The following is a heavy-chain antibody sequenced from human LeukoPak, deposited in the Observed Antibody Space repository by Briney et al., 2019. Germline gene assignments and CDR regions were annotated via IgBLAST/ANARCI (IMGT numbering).Heavy chain of an antibody. CDR3: ARGLSLRYFDWLLTDPYYFDY. D-gene: IGHD3-9*01. V-gene: IGHV4-34*01. CDR1: GGSISSYY. Sequence: SEILSLTCTVSGGSISSYYWSWIRQPPGKGLEWIGEINHSGSTNYNPSLKSRVTISVDTSKNQFSLKLSSVTAADTAVYYCARGLSLRYFDWLLTDPYYFDYWGQGTLVTVSS. CDR2: INHSGST. J-gene: IGHJ4*02.